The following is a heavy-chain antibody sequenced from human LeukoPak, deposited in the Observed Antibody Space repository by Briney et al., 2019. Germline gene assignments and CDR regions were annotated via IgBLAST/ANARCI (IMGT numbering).Heavy chain of an antibody. CDR3: ARGSSGYDGPPSG. J-gene: IGHJ4*02. V-gene: IGHV4-34*01. CDR2: INHSGST. D-gene: IGHD5-12*01. CDR1: GGSFSGYY. Sequence: PSETLSLTCAVYGGSFSGYYWSWIRQPPGKGLEWIGEINHSGSTNYNPSLKSRVTISVDTSKNQFSLKLSSVTAADTAVYYCARGSSGYDGPPSGWGQGTLVTVSS.